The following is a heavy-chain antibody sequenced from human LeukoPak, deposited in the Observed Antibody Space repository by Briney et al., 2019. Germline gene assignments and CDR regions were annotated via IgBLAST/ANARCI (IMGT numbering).Heavy chain of an antibody. Sequence: SETLSLTCTVSGGSISSSSYYWGWIRQPPGKGLEWIGSIYYSGSTYYNPSLKSRVTISVDTSKNQFSLKLSSVTAADTAVYYCARQGIFAVTHYFDYWGQGTLVTVSS. CDR2: IYYSGST. D-gene: IGHD3-3*01. CDR3: ARQGIFAVTHYFDY. J-gene: IGHJ4*02. CDR1: GGSISSSSYY. V-gene: IGHV4-39*01.